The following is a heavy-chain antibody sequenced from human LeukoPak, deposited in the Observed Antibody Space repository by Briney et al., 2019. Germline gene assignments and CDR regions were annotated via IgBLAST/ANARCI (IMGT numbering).Heavy chain of an antibody. CDR1: GYTFTNFR. V-gene: IGHV1-69*13. J-gene: IGHJ5*02. Sequence: SVKVSCKTSGYTFTNFRIHWVRQAPGQGLEWMGGIIPIFGTANYAQKFQGRVTITADGSTSTAYMELSSLRSEDTAVYYCAREIVVVPAAIGWFDPWGQGTLVTVSS. D-gene: IGHD2-2*02. CDR3: AREIVVVPAAIGWFDP. CDR2: IIPIFGTA.